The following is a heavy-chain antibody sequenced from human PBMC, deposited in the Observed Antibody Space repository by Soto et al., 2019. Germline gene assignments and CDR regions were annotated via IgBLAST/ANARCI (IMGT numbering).Heavy chain of an antibody. Sequence: PGGSLRLSCAASGFTVSSNYMSWVRQAPGKGLEWVSVIYSGGSTYYADSVKGRFTISRDNSKNTLYLQMNSLRAEDTAIYYCAKEYGNGYWYFDYWGQGTQVTVSS. D-gene: IGHD5-18*01. CDR1: GFTVSSNY. CDR3: AKEYGNGYWYFDY. CDR2: IYSGGST. J-gene: IGHJ4*02. V-gene: IGHV3-66*01.